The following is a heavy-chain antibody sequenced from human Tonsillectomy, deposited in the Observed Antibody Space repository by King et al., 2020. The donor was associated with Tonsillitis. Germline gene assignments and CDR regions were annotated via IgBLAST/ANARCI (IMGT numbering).Heavy chain of an antibody. CDR2: IYYSGST. Sequence: QLQESGPGLVKPSETLSLTCTVSGGSISSSSYYWGWIRQPPGKGLEWIGSIYYSGSTYYNPSLKSRVHLSVDTSKNQFSLKLSSVTAADTAVYYCARQFHYYDSSGAFRYFDLWGRGTLVTVSS. V-gene: IGHV4-39*01. J-gene: IGHJ2*01. CDR3: ARQFHYYDSSGAFRYFDL. D-gene: IGHD3-22*01. CDR1: GGSISSSSYY.